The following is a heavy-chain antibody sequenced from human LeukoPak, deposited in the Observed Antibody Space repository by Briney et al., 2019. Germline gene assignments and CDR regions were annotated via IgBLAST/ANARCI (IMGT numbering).Heavy chain of an antibody. J-gene: IGHJ4*02. CDR3: ARVVRYYDPYYFDS. CDR1: GFSFSDYW. Sequence: PGGSLRLSCAASGFSFSDYWMHWVRQAPGKGQVLVSRIYSDGTKTTYADSVKGRFTISRDNAENTLYLQMSSLRAEDTAVYYCARVVRYYDPYYFDSWGQGTLVTVSS. CDR2: IYSDGTKT. D-gene: IGHD3-16*01. V-gene: IGHV3-74*01.